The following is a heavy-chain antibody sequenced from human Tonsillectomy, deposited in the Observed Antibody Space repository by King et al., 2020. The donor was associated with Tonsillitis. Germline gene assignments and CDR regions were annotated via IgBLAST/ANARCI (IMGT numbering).Heavy chain of an antibody. CDR3: ARGLTVRGSLLIF. V-gene: IGHV1-8*01. CDR2: MNPNSGNT. D-gene: IGHD3-10*01. J-gene: IGHJ4*02. CDR1: GYTFTSYN. Sequence: QVQLVESGAEVKKPGASVKVSCKASGYTFTSYNINWVRQATGQGLEWMGWMNPNSGNTVFAQKFPGRVTMTRNTSISTAYMELSSLSSEDTAVYYCARGLTVRGSLLIFWGQGTLVTVSS.